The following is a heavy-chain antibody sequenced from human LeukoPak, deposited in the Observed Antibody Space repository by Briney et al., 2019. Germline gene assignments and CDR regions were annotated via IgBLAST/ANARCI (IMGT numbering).Heavy chain of an antibody. CDR3: ARVELGAFDI. D-gene: IGHD7-27*01. V-gene: IGHV4-59*11. J-gene: IGHJ3*02. CDR2: IYYSGST. Sequence: SETLSLTCTVSVDSISSHYWIWIRHPPGKGLEWIGYIYYSGSTNYNPSLKSRVPISVDTSKNQFSLKRSSVTAADPAVYYCARVELGAFDIWGQGPMVTVSS. CDR1: VDSISSHY.